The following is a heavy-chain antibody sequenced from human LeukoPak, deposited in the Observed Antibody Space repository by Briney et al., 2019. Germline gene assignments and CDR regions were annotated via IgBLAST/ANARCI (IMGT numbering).Heavy chain of an antibody. CDR1: GGSISSGDYY. CDR2: INHSGST. CDR3: ARAGGQWPAAYYYGMDV. V-gene: IGHV4-30-4*08. Sequence: PSQTLSLTCTVSGGSISSGDYYWSWLRQPPGTGLEWIGEINHSGSTNYNPSLKSRVTISVDTSKNQFSLKLSSVTAADTAVYYCARAGGQWPAAYYYGMDVWGQGTTVTVSS. D-gene: IGHD6-19*01. J-gene: IGHJ6*02.